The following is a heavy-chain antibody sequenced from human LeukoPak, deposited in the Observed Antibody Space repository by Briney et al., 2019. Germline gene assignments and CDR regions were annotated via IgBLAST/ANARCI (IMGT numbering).Heavy chain of an antibody. CDR2: ISSSSSYI. D-gene: IGHD6-13*01. CDR1: GFTFSSYS. J-gene: IGHJ4*02. V-gene: IGHV3-21*01. Sequence: HPGGSLRLSCAASGFTFSSYSMNWVRQAPGKGLEWVSSISSSSSYIYYADSVKGRFTIFRDNAKNSLYLQMDSLRAGDTAVYYCAREPPYSSSWTVFDSWGQGTLVTVSS. CDR3: AREPPYSSSWTVFDS.